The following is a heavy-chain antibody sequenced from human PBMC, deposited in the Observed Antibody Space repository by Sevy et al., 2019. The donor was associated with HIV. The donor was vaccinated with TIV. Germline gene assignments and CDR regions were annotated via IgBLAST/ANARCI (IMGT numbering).Heavy chain of an antibody. Sequence: SETLSLTCTVSGGSISSGSYYWSWFRQPAGKGLEWIGRIYTSGSTNYNPSLKSRVTMSVDTSKNQFSLKLSSVTPAETAVYYCARGREAAGLDDAFDIWGQGTMVTVSS. CDR1: GGSISSGSYY. J-gene: IGHJ3*02. V-gene: IGHV4-61*02. D-gene: IGHD6-13*01. CDR2: IYTSGST. CDR3: ARGREAAGLDDAFDI.